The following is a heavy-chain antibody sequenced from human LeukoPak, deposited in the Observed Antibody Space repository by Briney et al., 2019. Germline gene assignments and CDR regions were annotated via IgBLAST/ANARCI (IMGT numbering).Heavy chain of an antibody. Sequence: SETLSLTCTVSGGSIRSSNYYWGWIRQPPGKGLEWIGSMCSGGSTYYNPSLKSRVTISIDTSKNQFSLKLSSATAADTAVYYCARLMIPHRCFDPWGQGTLVTVSS. CDR2: MCSGGST. J-gene: IGHJ5*02. CDR3: ARLMIPHRCFDP. D-gene: IGHD3-16*01. V-gene: IGHV4-39*01. CDR1: GGSIRSSNYY.